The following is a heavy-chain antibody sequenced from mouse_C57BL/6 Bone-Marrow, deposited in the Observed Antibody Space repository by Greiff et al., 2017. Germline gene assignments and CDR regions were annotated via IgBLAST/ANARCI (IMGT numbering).Heavy chain of an antibody. V-gene: IGHV1-53*01. CDR3: SSYSYVSTYFDY. Sequence: VQLKQPGTELVKPGASVKLSCKASGYTFTSYWMHWVKQRPGQGLEWIGNINPSNGGTNYNEKFKGKATLTVDKSSSTAYMQLSSLTSEDSAVYYCSSYSYVSTYFDYWGQGTTLTVSS. CDR1: GYTFTSYW. D-gene: IGHD1-1*01. J-gene: IGHJ2*01. CDR2: INPSNGGT.